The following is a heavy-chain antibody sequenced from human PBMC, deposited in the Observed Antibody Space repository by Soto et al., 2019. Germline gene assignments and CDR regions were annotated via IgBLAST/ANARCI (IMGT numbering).Heavy chain of an antibody. CDR2: ISYNGNDK. CDR3: AKEGDAAAACYYFDY. J-gene: IGHJ4*02. CDR1: GFTFSSYG. Sequence: GGSLRLSCAASGFTFSSYGMHWVRQAPGKGLEWVAVISYNGNDKYHADSVKGRFTVSRDNSKNTLYLQMNSLRPEDTAVYHCAKEGDAAAACYYFDYWGQGTLVTVSS. V-gene: IGHV3-30*18. D-gene: IGHD6-13*01.